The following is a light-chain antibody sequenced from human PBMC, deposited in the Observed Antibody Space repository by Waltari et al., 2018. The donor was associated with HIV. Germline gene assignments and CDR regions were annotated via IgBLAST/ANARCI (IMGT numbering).Light chain of an antibody. Sequence: QSVLTQPPSAPGTPGQGVTISCYGSRSNIGSNTVNWYQPPPGTAPKPLIYTTNQRPSGVPDRFSGSKSGTSASLAISGLQSEDEAEYYCAVWDDSLNGAVFGGGTQLTVL. CDR1: RSNIGSNT. J-gene: IGLJ7*01. CDR2: TTN. V-gene: IGLV1-44*01. CDR3: AVWDDSLNGAV.